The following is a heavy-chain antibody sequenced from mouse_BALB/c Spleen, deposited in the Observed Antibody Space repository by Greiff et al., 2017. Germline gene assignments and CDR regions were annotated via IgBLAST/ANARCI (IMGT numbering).Heavy chain of an antibody. Sequence: EVKLVESGGGLVQPGGSRKLSCAASGFTFSSFGMHWVRQAPEKGLEWVAYISSGSSTIYYADTVKGRFTISKDNPKNTLFLQMTSLRTEDTAMYYCARKGDYDYGGYAMDYWGQGTSVTVSS. D-gene: IGHD2-4*01. CDR2: ISSGSSTI. CDR3: ARKGDYDYGGYAMDY. CDR1: GFTFSSFG. V-gene: IGHV5-17*02. J-gene: IGHJ4*01.